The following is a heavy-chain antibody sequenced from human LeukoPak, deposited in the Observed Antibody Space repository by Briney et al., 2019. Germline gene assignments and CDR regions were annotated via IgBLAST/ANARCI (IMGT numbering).Heavy chain of an antibody. J-gene: IGHJ3*02. V-gene: IGHV3-33*08. CDR2: IWHGQKKE. Sequence: GTSLRLSCAASGFTFSKYGMHWVRQAPGKELEWVAVIWHGQKKEYYADSVKGRFTISRDNSKNTLDLQMRSLRAEDTAVYYCARADNGSGSYAFDIWGQGTRVTVSS. D-gene: IGHD3-10*01. CDR3: ARADNGSGSYAFDI. CDR1: GFTFSKYG.